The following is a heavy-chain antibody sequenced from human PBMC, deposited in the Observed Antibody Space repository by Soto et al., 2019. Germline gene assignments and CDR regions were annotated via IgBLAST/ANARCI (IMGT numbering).Heavy chain of an antibody. CDR3: AKLTAVAGIYYYYYMDV. J-gene: IGHJ6*03. Sequence: QVQLQESGPGLVKPSGTLSLTCAVSSGSISSSNWWSWVRQPPGKGLEWIGEIYHSGSTTYNPSLKSRVTISVDKSKNQFSLKLSSVTAADTAVYYCAKLTAVAGIYYYYYMDVWGKGTTVTVSS. V-gene: IGHV4-4*02. CDR1: SGSISSSNW. CDR2: IYHSGST. D-gene: IGHD6-19*01.